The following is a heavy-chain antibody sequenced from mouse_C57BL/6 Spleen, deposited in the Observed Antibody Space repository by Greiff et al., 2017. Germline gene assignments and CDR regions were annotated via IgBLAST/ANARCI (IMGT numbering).Heavy chain of an antibody. D-gene: IGHD1-1*01. Sequence: EVKLVESEGGLVQPGSSMKLSCTASGFTFSDSYMAWVRQVPEKGLEWVANINYDGSSTYYLDSLKSRFIISRDNAKNILYLQMSSLKSEDTATYYCAREDYYGSSFDYWGQGTTLTVSS. J-gene: IGHJ2*01. CDR3: AREDYYGSSFDY. V-gene: IGHV5-16*01. CDR2: INYDGSST. CDR1: GFTFSDSY.